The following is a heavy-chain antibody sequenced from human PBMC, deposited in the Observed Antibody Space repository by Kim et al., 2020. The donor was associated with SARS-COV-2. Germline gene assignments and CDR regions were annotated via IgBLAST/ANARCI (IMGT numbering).Heavy chain of an antibody. CDR1: GYSFTSYW. J-gene: IGHJ4*02. D-gene: IGHD2-21*02. CDR2: IYPGDSDT. CDR3: ARTPPYCGGDCPPDY. V-gene: IGHV5-51*01. Sequence: GESLKISCKGSGYSFTSYWIGWVRQMPGKGLEWMGIIYPGDSDTRYSPSFQGQVTISADKSISTAYLQWGSLKASDTAMYYCARTPPYCGGDCPPDYWGQGTLVTVSS.